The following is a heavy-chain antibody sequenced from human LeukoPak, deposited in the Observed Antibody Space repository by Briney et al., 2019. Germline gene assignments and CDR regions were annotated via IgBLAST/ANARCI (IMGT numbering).Heavy chain of an antibody. D-gene: IGHD3-10*01. Sequence: GGSLRLSCTASGFTVGEYAMSWARQATGGGREWVSFIRSIAYGGTTEYAASVKGRFTISRDDSKSIAYLQMNSMKTEDTAVYYCTRLMVRGVKPPYYYYYGMDVWGQGTTVTVSS. V-gene: IGHV3-49*04. CDR1: GFTVGEYA. CDR2: IRSIAYGGTT. J-gene: IGHJ6*02. CDR3: TRLMVRGVKPPYYYYYGMDV.